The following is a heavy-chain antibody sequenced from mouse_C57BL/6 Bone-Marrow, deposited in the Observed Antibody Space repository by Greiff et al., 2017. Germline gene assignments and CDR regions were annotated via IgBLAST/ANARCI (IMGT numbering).Heavy chain of an antibody. CDR2: INSDGGST. V-gene: IGHV5-2*01. Sequence: EVKLMESGGGLVQPGESLTLSCESNEYEFPSHDMSWVRKTPEKRLELVAAINSDGGSTYYPDTMERRFIISRDNTKKTLYLQMSSLRSEDTALYYCARRFMITTRGDYWGQGTTLTVSS. CDR1: EYEFPSHD. CDR3: ARRFMITTRGDY. J-gene: IGHJ2*01. D-gene: IGHD2-4*01.